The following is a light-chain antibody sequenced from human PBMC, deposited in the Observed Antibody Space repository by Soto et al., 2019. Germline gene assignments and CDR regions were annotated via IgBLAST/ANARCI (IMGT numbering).Light chain of an antibody. CDR2: GAS. V-gene: IGKV3-20*01. Sequence: EIGVTQSPGTLSLSPGEEATLSCRASQSVSSSYIAWYQQRPGQTPSLLIYGASTRATGIPDRFSGSGSGTHFTLTISRLEPGDFAVYYCQHFGGTTFTFGQGTRLEIK. CDR3: QHFGGTTFT. J-gene: IGKJ5*01. CDR1: QSVSSSY.